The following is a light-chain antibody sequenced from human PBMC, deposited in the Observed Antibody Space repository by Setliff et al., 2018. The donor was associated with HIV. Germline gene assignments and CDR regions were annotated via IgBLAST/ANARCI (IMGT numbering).Light chain of an antibody. CDR3: CSYEGTLTLV. CDR1: TSDVGSYNL. J-gene: IGLJ3*02. V-gene: IGLV2-23*02. CDR2: EVT. Sequence: QSVLAQPASVSGSPGQSITISCTGTTSDVGSYNLVSWYQQHPGKAPQLMIYEVTKRPSGVSNRFSGSKSGNTASLTISGLQAEDEADYYCCSYEGTLTLVFGGGTKGTVL.